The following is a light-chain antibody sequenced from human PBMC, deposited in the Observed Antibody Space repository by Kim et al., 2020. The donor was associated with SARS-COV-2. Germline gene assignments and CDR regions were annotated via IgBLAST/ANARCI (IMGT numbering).Light chain of an antibody. CDR1: QSVSSN. V-gene: IGKV3D-15*01. CDR2: DGS. Sequence: EIVMTQSPATLSVSPGERATLACRASQSVSSNLAWYQQRPGRAPRLLIYDGSTRATGIPARFSGSGSGTEFTLTISSLQSEDFAVYFCQQYTDWPPGDTFGQGTKLE. CDR3: QQYTDWPPGDT. J-gene: IGKJ2*01.